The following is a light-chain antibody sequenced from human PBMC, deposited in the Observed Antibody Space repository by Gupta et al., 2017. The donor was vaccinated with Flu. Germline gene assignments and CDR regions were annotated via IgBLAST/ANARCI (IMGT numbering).Light chain of an antibody. V-gene: IGLV2-8*01. CDR1: TGAVGGDNS. CDR3: ILYSGTKRYV. Sequence: SVTLTCAASTGAVGGDNSPSWFQQNPGKAPKPLIYDATNKPSWTPARFSGSQLGSTAALTVSGLQAEDEAEYYCILYSGTKRYVFGTGTKVSVL. CDR2: DAT. J-gene: IGLJ1*01.